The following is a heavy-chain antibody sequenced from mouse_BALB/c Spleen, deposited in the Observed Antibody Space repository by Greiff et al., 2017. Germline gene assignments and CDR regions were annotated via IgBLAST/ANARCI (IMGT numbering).Heavy chain of an antibody. V-gene: IGHV1-18*01. D-gene: IGHD2-14*01. CDR1: GYTFTDYN. CDR3: ARRYDGYFDV. J-gene: IGHJ1*01. Sequence: EVQLQQSGPELVKPGASVKIPCKASGYTFTDYNMDWVKQSHGKSLEWIGDINPNNGGTIYNQKFKGKATLTVDKSSSTAYMELRSLTSEDTAVYYCARRYDGYFDVWGAGTTVTVSS. CDR2: INPNNGGT.